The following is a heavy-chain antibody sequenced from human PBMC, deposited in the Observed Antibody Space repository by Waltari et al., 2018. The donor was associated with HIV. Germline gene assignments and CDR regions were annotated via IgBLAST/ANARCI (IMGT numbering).Heavy chain of an antibody. J-gene: IGHJ5*02. V-gene: IGHV4-4*09. Sequence: QVHLQESGPGLVKPSETLSLTCTVSGGSISRFYWSWIRQSPGEGLEWIGYTYESGSTSYNPSLKSRATISVDTSKNQFSLKLSSVTAADTAVYYCARAVVGGYDLGNNWFDPWGQGTLVTVSS. D-gene: IGHD5-12*01. CDR3: ARAVVGGYDLGNNWFDP. CDR2: TYESGST. CDR1: GGSISRFY.